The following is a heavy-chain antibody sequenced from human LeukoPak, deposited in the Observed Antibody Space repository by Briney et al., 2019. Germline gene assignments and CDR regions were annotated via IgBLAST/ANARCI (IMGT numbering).Heavy chain of an antibody. CDR3: ARGDSGYDYKLDY. D-gene: IGHD5-12*01. CDR1: GGSISSYY. Sequence: SETLSLTCTVSGGSISSYYWSWIRQPPGKGLEWIGYIYYSGSTNYNPSLKSRVTISVDTSKNQFSLKLSSVIAADTAVYYCARGDSGYDYKLDYWGQGTLVTVSS. J-gene: IGHJ4*02. V-gene: IGHV4-59*01. CDR2: IYYSGST.